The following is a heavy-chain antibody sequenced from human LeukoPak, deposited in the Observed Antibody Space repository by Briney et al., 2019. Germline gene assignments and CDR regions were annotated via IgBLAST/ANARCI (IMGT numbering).Heavy chain of an antibody. V-gene: IGHV3-15*01. J-gene: IGHJ4*02. Sequence: PGGSLRLSCAASGFTFSNAWMSWVRQAQGKGLEWVGRIKSKADGGTTDYAAPVKGRFTISRDDSKNTLYLQMNSLKTEDTAVYYCSTGYMVRGVTFDYWGQGTLVTVSS. CDR3: STGYMVRGVTFDY. CDR2: IKSKADGGTT. CDR1: GFTFSNAW. D-gene: IGHD3-10*01.